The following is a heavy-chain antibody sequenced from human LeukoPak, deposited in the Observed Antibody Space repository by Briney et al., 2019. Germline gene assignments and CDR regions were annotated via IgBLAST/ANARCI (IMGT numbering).Heavy chain of an antibody. CDR2: INPSGGST. CDR3: ARTLRYFDWLLTDYYYYGMDV. Sequence: ASVRVSCKASGYTFTSYYMHWVRQAPGQGLEWMGIINPSGGSTSYAQKFQGRVTMTRDTSTSTVYMELSSLRSEDTAVYYCARTLRYFDWLLTDYYYYGMDVWGQGTTVTVSS. D-gene: IGHD3-9*01. J-gene: IGHJ6*02. CDR1: GYTFTSYY. V-gene: IGHV1-46*01.